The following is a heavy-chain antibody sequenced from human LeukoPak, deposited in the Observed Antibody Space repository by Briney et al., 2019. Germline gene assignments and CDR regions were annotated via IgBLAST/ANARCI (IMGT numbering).Heavy chain of an antibody. J-gene: IGHJ4*02. CDR2: IYSSGST. CDR1: GGSTTGYF. D-gene: IGHD3-10*01. V-gene: IGHV4-4*07. CDR3: AREVSARDGSLGRPFDY. Sequence: PSETLSLTCTVSGGSTTGYFWSWIRQPAGKGLEWIGRIYSSGSTNYNASLKSRVTMSVDTSKNQFSLKLSSVTAADTAVYYCAREVSARDGSLGRPFDYWGQGTLVTVSS.